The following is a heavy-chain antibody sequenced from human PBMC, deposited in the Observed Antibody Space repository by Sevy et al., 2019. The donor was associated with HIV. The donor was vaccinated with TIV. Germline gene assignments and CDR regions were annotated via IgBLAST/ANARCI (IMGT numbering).Heavy chain of an antibody. CDR2: ITAGGTGT. J-gene: IGHJ5*02. CDR1: GFSFDSYG. Sequence: GGSLRLSCAVSGFSFDSYGMTWVRQAPGKGLEWVSTITAGGTGTYYADSVKGRFTISRDNSKNTLYLQMNSLRDDDTAVYYCARVGNDFWRGWFDPWGQGTLVTVSS. CDR3: ARVGNDFWRGWFDP. D-gene: IGHD3-3*01. V-gene: IGHV3-23*01.